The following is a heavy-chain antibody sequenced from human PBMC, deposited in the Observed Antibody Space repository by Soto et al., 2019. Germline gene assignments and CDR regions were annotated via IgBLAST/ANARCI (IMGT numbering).Heavy chain of an antibody. D-gene: IGHD2-15*01. V-gene: IGHV3-21*01. CDR2: ISSSSSYI. Sequence: GSLRLSCAASGFTFSSYGMHWVRQAPGKGLEWVSSISSSSSYIYYADSVKGRFTISRDNAKNSLYLQMNSLRAEDTAVYYCARGGYCSGGSCHDAFDIWGQGTMVTVSS. CDR1: GFTFSSYG. CDR3: ARGGYCSGGSCHDAFDI. J-gene: IGHJ3*02.